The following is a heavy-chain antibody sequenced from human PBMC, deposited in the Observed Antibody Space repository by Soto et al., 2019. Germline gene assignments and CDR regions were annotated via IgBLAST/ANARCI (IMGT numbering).Heavy chain of an antibody. CDR1: GSSINSSGYY. D-gene: IGHD3-3*02. Sequence: SETLSLTCTVSGSSINSSGYYWGWIRQPPGKGLEWIGSMFYGVSTYYNPSLKSRVTVSVDTCKNQFSLNLRSVTAADTAVYYCARLPSRHLVDYWGQGTLVTVSS. J-gene: IGHJ4*02. V-gene: IGHV4-39*01. CDR2: MFYGVST. CDR3: ARLPSRHLVDY.